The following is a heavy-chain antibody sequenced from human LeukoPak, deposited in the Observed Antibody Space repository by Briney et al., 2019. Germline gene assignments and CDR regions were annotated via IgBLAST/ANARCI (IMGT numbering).Heavy chain of an antibody. D-gene: IGHD5-12*01. CDR3: ARARRGYVRLDY. CDR1: GGSFSGYY. CDR2: IYHSGST. Sequence: PSETLSLTCEVSGGSFSGYYWTWIRQSPGKWLEWIGEIYHSGSTNYTPSLMRRVTMSVDTSKNQFSLSLTAVTDADTALSYCARARRGYVRLDYWGQGTLVTVSS. V-gene: IGHV4-34*01. J-gene: IGHJ4*02.